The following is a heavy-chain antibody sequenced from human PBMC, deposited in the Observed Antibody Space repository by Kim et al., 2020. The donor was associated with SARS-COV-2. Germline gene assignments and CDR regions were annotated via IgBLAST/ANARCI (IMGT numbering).Heavy chain of an antibody. V-gene: IGHV4-59*11. CDR1: GVSITSHY. CDR2: VYHSGST. D-gene: IGHD2-15*01. CDR3: AREGYFDGGSFFFDS. Sequence: SETLSLTCTVSGVSITSHYWTWIRQPPEKGLEWIGFVYHSGSTNYNPSLKSRVTMSVETPKNQFSLQLTSMTAADTAIYYCAREGYFDGGSFFFDSWGQG. J-gene: IGHJ4*02.